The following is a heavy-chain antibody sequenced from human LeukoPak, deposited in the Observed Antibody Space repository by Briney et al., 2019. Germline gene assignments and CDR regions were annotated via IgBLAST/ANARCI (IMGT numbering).Heavy chain of an antibody. V-gene: IGHV4-59*02. J-gene: IGHJ3*01. D-gene: IGHD4/OR15-4a*01. CDR1: GASVSSHF. CDR2: ISNRGYT. Sequence: SETLSLTCGVSGASVSSHFWSWIRQTPGMGLEWIAYISNRGYTGYNPSLSSRVTNTVDAPQNEEFLNLRSVSAADTAVYYCAKDVSGAYYAFDVWGQG. CDR3: AKDVSGAYYAFDV.